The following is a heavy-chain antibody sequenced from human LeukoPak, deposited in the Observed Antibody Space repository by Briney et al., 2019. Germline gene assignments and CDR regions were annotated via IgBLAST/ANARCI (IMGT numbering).Heavy chain of an antibody. V-gene: IGHV3-23*01. Sequence: QAGGSLRLSCAASGFIFSSHGMNWVRQAPGKGLEWVSGISPSGDITYYADSVKGRFTISRDNSKNTVYLQTDSLRFEDAAVYYCAKTYCSGGSCYPALYYFDYWGQGTLVTVSS. D-gene: IGHD2-15*01. CDR2: ISPSGDIT. J-gene: IGHJ4*02. CDR3: AKTYCSGGSCYPALYYFDY. CDR1: GFIFSSHG.